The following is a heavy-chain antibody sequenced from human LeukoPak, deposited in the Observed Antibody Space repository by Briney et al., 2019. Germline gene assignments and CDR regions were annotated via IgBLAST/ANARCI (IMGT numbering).Heavy chain of an antibody. V-gene: IGHV7-4-1*02. J-gene: IGHJ6*03. CDR3: ARVFWHQAYYYYFMDV. Sequence: ASVKVSCKASGYTFTSYAMNWVRQAPGQGLEWMGWINTNTGKPTYAQGFTGRFVFSLDTSVSTAYLQISSLKAEDTAVYYCARVFWHQAYYYYFMDVWGKGTTVTVSS. D-gene: IGHD2-2*01. CDR1: GYTFTSYA. CDR2: INTNTGKP.